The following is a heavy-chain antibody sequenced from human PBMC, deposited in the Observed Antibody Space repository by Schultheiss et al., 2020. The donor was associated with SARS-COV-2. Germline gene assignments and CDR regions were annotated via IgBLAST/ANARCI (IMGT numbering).Heavy chain of an antibody. J-gene: IGHJ6*02. D-gene: IGHD2-15*01. CDR3: ARVSRLLPRDYYYYGMDV. CDR2: ISGSGGST. Sequence: GGSLRLSCAASGFTFSSYEMNWVRQAPGKGLEWVSAISGSGGSTYYADSVKGRFTISRDNSKNTLYLQMNSLRAEDTAVYYCARVSRLLPRDYYYYGMDVWGQGTTVTVSS. CDR1: GFTFSSYE. V-gene: IGHV3-23*01.